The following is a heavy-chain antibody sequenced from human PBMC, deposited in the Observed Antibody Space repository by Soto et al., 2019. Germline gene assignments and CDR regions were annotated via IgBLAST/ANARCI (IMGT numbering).Heavy chain of an antibody. D-gene: IGHD4-17*01. CDR3: ARYGRGAVTMNGADP. CDR1: GGSIISSNFY. CDR2: VEYGGST. V-gene: IGHV4-39*01. J-gene: IGHJ5*02. Sequence: QLQESGPGLVKPSETLSLTCTVSGGSIISSNFYWGWLRQPPGKGLEWIGSVEYGGSTYDCPALKSPVTLTADTSKNQSHLELTSATPAATAIYSSARYGRGAVTMNGADPWGHGTLVTVSS.